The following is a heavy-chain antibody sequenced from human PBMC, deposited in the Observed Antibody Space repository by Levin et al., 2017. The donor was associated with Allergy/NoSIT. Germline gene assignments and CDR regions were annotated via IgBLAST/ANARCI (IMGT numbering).Heavy chain of an antibody. V-gene: IGHV3-23*01. Sequence: GESLKISCAASGFTFRSYSMSWVRQAPGKGLEWVSTLTDRGTGTYYADSVKGRFTISRDNSKNTLYLQMNSLRAEDTAVYHCAKYKPPDGTGNDAFDIWGQGTMVTVSS. CDR2: LTDRGTGT. CDR3: AKYKPPDGTGNDAFDI. CDR1: GFTFRSYS. D-gene: IGHD3/OR15-3a*01. J-gene: IGHJ3*02.